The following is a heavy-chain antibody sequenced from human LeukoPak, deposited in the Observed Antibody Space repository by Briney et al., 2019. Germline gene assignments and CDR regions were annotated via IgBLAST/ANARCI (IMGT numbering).Heavy chain of an antibody. CDR1: GGTISSYY. J-gene: IGHJ4*02. D-gene: IGHD6-19*01. CDR3: ARWYSSGWAFNY. V-gene: IGHV4-59*08. Sequence: SETLSLTCTVSGGTISSYYWNWIRQPPGKGLEWIGYVHYSGSTKYNPSLKSRVTISVDTSKNQFSLKLSSVTAADTAVYYCARWYSSGWAFNYWGQGTLVTVSS. CDR2: VHYSGST.